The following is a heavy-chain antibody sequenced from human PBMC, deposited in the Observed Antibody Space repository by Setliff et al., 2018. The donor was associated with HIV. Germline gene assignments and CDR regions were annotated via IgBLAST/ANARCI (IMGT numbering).Heavy chain of an antibody. J-gene: IGHJ6*02. CDR3: ATQGVTVAENYYYYGMDV. Sequence: SETLSLTCTVSGYSISSGYYWGWIRQPPGKGLEWIGSIYHSGSTYYNPSLKSRVTISVDTSKNQFSLKLSSVTAADTAVYYCATQGVTVAENYYYYGMDVWGQGTTVTVSS. V-gene: IGHV4-38-2*02. CDR2: IYHSGST. D-gene: IGHD6-19*01. CDR1: GYSISSGYY.